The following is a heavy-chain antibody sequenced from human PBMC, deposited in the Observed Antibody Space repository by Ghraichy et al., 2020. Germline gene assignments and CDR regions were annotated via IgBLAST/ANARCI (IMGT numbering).Heavy chain of an antibody. V-gene: IGHV3-15*07. D-gene: IGHD5-12*01. CDR2: IRSKTDGGTT. CDR1: GFTFSKAW. CDR3: NTEVDKVATDDY. J-gene: IGHJ4*02. Sequence: GESLNISCAASGFTFSKAWMNWVRQAPGKGLEWVGRIRSKTDGGTTDYAAPVKGRFSISRDDSINTLYLQMNSLKTEDTAVYYCNTEVDKVATDDYWGQGTLVTVSS.